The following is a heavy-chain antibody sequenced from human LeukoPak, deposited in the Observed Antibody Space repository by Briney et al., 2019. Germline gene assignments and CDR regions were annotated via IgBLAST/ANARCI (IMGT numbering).Heavy chain of an antibody. V-gene: IGHV3-23*01. CDR3: TKDSQGSYDGFWYGTYGMDV. J-gene: IGHJ6*02. CDR2: ISDHP. CDR1: GFSFNTFA. Sequence: GSLRLSCVASGFSFNTFALTWVRQAPGKGLEWVSTISDHPHYADSVRGRFTISRDNSRKTVFLQMNSLTPEDAATYYCTKDSQGSYDGFWYGTYGMDVWGQGTTVTVSS. D-gene: IGHD3-16*01.